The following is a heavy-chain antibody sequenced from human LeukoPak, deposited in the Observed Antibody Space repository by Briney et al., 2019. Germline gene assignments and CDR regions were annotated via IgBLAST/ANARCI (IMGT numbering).Heavy chain of an antibody. CDR3: AREAPYSSSWYGSNDY. Sequence: ASVKLSCKSSGYTFTGYYMHWVRHPHGQGLEWMWWINPNSGGTNYAQKFQGRVTMTRDTTISTAYMELSRLRSDDTAVYYCAREAPYSSSWYGSNDYWGQGTLVTVSS. CDR2: INPNSGGT. V-gene: IGHV1-2*02. J-gene: IGHJ4*02. CDR1: GYTFTGYY. D-gene: IGHD6-13*01.